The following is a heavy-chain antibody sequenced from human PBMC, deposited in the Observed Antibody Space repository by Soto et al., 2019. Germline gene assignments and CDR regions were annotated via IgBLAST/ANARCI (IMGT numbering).Heavy chain of an antibody. Sequence: GGSLRLSCAASGLIFSDYSMSWVGQAPGKGLECVACISGSGGDTFYADSVKGRFTISRDNSKNTLSLHMNSLRVDDTAVYFCAKDRFGIVGPVDYWGQGTLVTVSS. V-gene: IGHV3-23*01. CDR3: AKDRFGIVGPVDY. D-gene: IGHD1-26*01. J-gene: IGHJ4*02. CDR1: GLIFSDYS. CDR2: ISGSGGDT.